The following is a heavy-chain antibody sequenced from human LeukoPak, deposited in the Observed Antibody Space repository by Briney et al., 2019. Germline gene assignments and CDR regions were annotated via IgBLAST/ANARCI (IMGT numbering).Heavy chain of an antibody. D-gene: IGHD7-27*01. CDR1: GGSISSYY. J-gene: IGHJ6*02. Sequence: SETLSLTCTVSGGSISSYYWSWIRQPPGKGLEWIGYIYNSGSTNYNPSLKSRVTISVDTSKNQFSLKLSSVTAADTAVYYCARSLTYYYYGMDVWGQGTTVTVSS. CDR2: IYNSGST. V-gene: IGHV4-4*09. CDR3: ARSLTYYYYGMDV.